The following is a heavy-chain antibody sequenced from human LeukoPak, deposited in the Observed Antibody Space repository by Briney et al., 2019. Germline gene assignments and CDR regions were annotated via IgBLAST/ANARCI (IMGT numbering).Heavy chain of an antibody. D-gene: IGHD4-17*01. CDR2: ISGSGGST. J-gene: IGHJ4*02. Sequence: PGGSLRLSCAASGFTFSSYAMSWVRQAPGKGLEWVSAISGSGGSTYHADSVKGRFTISRDNSKNTLYLQMNSLRAEDTAVYYCAKDLTVTTLFDYWGQGTLVTVSS. CDR1: GFTFSSYA. CDR3: AKDLTVTTLFDY. V-gene: IGHV3-23*01.